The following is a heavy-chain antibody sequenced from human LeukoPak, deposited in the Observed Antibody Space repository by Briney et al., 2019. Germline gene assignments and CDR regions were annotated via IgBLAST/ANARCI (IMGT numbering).Heavy chain of an antibody. D-gene: IGHD1-26*01. CDR3: ARVADPYSGSYFDY. V-gene: IGHV1-18*01. CDR1: GYTFTSYG. CDR2: ISAYNGNT. Sequence: GASVKVSCKASGYTFTSYGIGWVRQAPGQGLEWMGWISAYNGNTNYAQKLQGRVTMTTDTSTRTAYMELRSLRSDDTAVYYCARVADPYSGSYFDYWGQGTLVTVSS. J-gene: IGHJ4*02.